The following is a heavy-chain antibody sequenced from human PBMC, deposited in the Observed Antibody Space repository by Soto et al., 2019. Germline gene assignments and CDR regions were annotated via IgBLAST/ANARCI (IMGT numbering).Heavy chain of an antibody. CDR2: INRKIDGETT. Sequence: LSLSFVVFEYTFSYAWMSWVRQAPGKGLEWVARINRKIDGETTDYAAPVEGRFTIARDDSKNTLYLQMSSLKIEDTAVYFCTADHWSWGQGTLVTVSS. J-gene: IGHJ4*02. D-gene: IGHD3-3*01. CDR1: EYTFSYAW. CDR3: TADHWS. V-gene: IGHV3-15*01.